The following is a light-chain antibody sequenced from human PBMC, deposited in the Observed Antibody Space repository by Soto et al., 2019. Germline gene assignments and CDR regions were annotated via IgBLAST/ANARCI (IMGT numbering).Light chain of an antibody. J-gene: IGKJ4*01. Sequence: DIVMTQSPLSLPVIPGEPASISCRSSQSLLHSNGYNYLDWYLQKPGQSPQLLIYLGSNRASGVPDRFSGSGSGTDFTLKISRVEAEDVGVYYCMQAIQTPLTFGGGTKEEIK. CDR1: QSLLHSNGYNY. V-gene: IGKV2-28*01. CDR2: LGS. CDR3: MQAIQTPLT.